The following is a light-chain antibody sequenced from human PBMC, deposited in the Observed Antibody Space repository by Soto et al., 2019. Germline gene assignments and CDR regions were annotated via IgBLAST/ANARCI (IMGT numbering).Light chain of an antibody. CDR1: QSVISNY. Sequence: EIVLTQSPGTLSLSPGERATLSCGASQSVISNYLAWYQQKPGQAPSLLIYGASSRATVIPDRFSGSGSGTDFTLTISSLEPEDLAVYYCHQYGSSPRTFGQGTKVEIK. J-gene: IGKJ1*01. CDR3: HQYGSSPRT. V-gene: IGKV3-20*01. CDR2: GAS.